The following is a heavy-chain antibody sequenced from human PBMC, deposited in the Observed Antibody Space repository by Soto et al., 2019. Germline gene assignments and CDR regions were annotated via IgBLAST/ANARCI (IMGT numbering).Heavy chain of an antibody. CDR1: GFTFSSYS. V-gene: IGHV3-48*01. CDR2: ISTSGSTI. CDR3: AREGGMDV. Sequence: EVQLVESGGGLIEPGGSLRLSGAASGFTFSSYSINWVREAPGKGLEWVSYISTSGSTIYYADSVKGRFTISRDNARNSVYLQVNSLRAEDTAVYYCAREGGMDVWGQGTTVTVSS. J-gene: IGHJ6*02.